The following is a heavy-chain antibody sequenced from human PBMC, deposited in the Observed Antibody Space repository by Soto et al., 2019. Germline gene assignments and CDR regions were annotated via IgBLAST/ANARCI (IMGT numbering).Heavy chain of an antibody. V-gene: IGHV1-18*04. CDR3: TRDRSRARNNWVAVDY. J-gene: IGHJ4*02. Sequence: ASVKVSCKASGYTFTNYGIGWVGQAPGQGLEWMGWINPDNGNTYYGRKVQGRITMTTDTYTTTAYMELRSLRSADTAVYYCTRDRSRARNNWVAVDYWGQGTLDIVS. D-gene: IGHD3-16*01. CDR2: INPDNGNT. CDR1: GYTFTNYG.